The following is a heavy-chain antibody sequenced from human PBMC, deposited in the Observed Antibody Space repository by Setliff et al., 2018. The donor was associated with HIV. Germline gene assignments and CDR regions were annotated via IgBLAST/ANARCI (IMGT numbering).Heavy chain of an antibody. CDR1: GFTFSRYG. V-gene: IGHV3-30*02. D-gene: IGHD4-17*01. CDR3: ASANDYGDYGGMDV. Sequence: SLRLSCAASGFTFSRYGLHWVRQAPGKGLNWVTFIRYDGRNKFYADSVKGRFTISRDNSKNTLYLQMDSLTVEDTAVYYCASANDYGDYGGMDVWGQGTTGTVSS. CDR2: IRYDGRNK. J-gene: IGHJ6*02.